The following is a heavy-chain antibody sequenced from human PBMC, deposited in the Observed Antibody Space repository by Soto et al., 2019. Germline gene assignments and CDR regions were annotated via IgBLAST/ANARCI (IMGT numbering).Heavy chain of an antibody. D-gene: IGHD3-9*01. Sequence: PSETLSLTCAVYGGSFSGYYWSWIRQPPGKGLEWIGEINHSGSTNYNPSLKSRVTISVDTSKNQFSLKLSSVTAADTAVYYCARGALLRYFDWFSRAQRTLVTVSS. CDR1: GGSFSGYY. V-gene: IGHV4-34*01. J-gene: IGHJ4*02. CDR3: ARGALLRYFDWFS. CDR2: INHSGST.